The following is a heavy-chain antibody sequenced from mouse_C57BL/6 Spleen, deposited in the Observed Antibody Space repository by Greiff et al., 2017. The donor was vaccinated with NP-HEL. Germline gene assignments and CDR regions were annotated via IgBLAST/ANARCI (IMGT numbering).Heavy chain of an antibody. Sequence: QVQLQQPGAELVRPGTSVKLSCKASGYTFTSYWMHWVKQRPGQGLEWIGVIDPSDSFTNYNQKFKGKATLTVDTSSSTAYMQLSSLTSEDSAVYYCASITTVVGPYYYAMDYWGQGTSVTVSS. CDR3: ASITTVVGPYYYAMDY. D-gene: IGHD1-1*01. V-gene: IGHV1-59*01. CDR2: IDPSDSFT. J-gene: IGHJ4*01. CDR1: GYTFTSYW.